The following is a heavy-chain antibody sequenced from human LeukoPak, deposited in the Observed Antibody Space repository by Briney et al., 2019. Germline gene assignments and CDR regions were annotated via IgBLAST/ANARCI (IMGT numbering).Heavy chain of an antibody. D-gene: IGHD2-15*01. Sequence: GGSLRLSCAASGFTFSSYGMSWVRQAPGKGLEWASAISGSGGSTYYADSVKGRFTISRDNSKNTLYLQMNSLRAEDTAVYYCAKDTVVVAATPYYMDVWGKGTTVTVSS. V-gene: IGHV3-23*01. CDR1: GFTFSSYG. CDR2: ISGSGGST. CDR3: AKDTVVVAATPYYMDV. J-gene: IGHJ6*03.